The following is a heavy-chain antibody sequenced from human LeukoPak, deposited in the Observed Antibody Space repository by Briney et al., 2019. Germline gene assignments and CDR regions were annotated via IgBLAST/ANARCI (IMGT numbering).Heavy chain of an antibody. Sequence: GGSLRLSCAASGFTFSSYSMNWVRQAPGKGLEWVSSISSSSSYIYYADSVKGRFTISRDNAKNSLYLQMNSLRAEDTAVYYCARERGAVAVPYWYFDLWGRGTLVTVSS. J-gene: IGHJ2*01. CDR1: GFTFSSYS. CDR3: ARERGAVAVPYWYFDL. CDR2: ISSSSSYI. V-gene: IGHV3-21*01. D-gene: IGHD6-19*01.